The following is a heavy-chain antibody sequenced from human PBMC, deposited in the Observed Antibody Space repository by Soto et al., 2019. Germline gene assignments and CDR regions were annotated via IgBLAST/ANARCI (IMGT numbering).Heavy chain of an antibody. CDR1: GYSFTSYW. CDR2: IDPSDSYT. CDR3: ARARAAAGAYYYYGMDV. J-gene: IGHJ6*02. V-gene: IGHV5-10-1*01. Sequence: RGESLKISCKGSGYSFTSYWSSWVRQMPGKGLEWMGRIDPSDSYTNYSPSFQGHVTISADKSISTAYLQWSSLKASDTAMYYCARARAAAGAYYYYGMDVWGQGTTVTVSS. D-gene: IGHD6-13*01.